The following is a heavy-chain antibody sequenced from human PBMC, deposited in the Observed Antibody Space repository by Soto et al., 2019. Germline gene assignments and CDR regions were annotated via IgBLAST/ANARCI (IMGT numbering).Heavy chain of an antibody. CDR3: ARTPYYYGSGSYYPDYYCYGMDV. V-gene: IGHV4-31*01. D-gene: IGHD3-10*01. Sequence: QVQLQESGPGLVKPSQTLSLTCTVSGGSISSGAYYWSWIRQHPGKGLEWIGYIYYSGSTYYNPSHMSTVTRSVDTSMTQFSLKLSSVTAADTAAYYCARTPYYYGSGSYYPDYYCYGMDVWGQGTTVTVSS. CDR2: IYYSGST. CDR1: GGSISSGAYY. J-gene: IGHJ6*02.